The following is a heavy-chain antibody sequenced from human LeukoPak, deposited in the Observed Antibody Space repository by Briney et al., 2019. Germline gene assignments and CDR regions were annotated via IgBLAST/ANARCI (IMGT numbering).Heavy chain of an antibody. CDR2: IKHDGGEN. Sequence: GGSLRLSCAASGFTFSSYWMSWVRQAPGKGLEWVANIKHDGGENYYVDSVKGRFTISRDNAKNSLYLQMNSLRPEDTAVYYCARDRSSGWPGSFGYWGQGTLVTVSS. J-gene: IGHJ4*02. V-gene: IGHV3-7*01. CDR1: GFTFSSYW. CDR3: ARDRSSGWPGSFGY. D-gene: IGHD6-19*01.